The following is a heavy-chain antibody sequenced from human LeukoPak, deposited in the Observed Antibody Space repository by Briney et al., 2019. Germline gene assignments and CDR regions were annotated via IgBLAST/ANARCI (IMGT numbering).Heavy chain of an antibody. CDR1: GGSISSSSYY. J-gene: IGHJ6*03. Sequence: SETLSLTCTVSGGSISSSSYYWGWIRQPPGKGLEWIGSIYYSGSTYYNPSLKSRVTISVDTSKNQFSLKLSSVTAADTAVYYCASLPAAMSYYYYYMDVWGKGTTVTISS. V-gene: IGHV4-39*01. CDR2: IYYSGST. CDR3: ASLPAAMSYYYYYMDV. D-gene: IGHD2-2*01.